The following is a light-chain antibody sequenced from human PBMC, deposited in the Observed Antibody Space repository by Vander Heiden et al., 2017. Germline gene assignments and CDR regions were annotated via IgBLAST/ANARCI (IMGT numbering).Light chain of an antibody. V-gene: IGLV2-14*01. CDR2: EVS. CDR3: SSFTSSSTLVV. CDR1: SSDVGGYNY. J-gene: IGLJ2*01. Sequence: QSALPQPASVAGSPGQSITIFCTGTSSDVGGYNYVSWYQQHPGKAPKLMIYEVSNRPSGVSNRFSGSKSGNTASLTISGLQAEEEADYYCSSFTSSSTLVVFGGGTKLTVL.